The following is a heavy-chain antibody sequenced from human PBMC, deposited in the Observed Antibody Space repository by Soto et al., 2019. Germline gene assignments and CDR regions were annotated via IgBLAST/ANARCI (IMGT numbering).Heavy chain of an antibody. CDR2: IWYDGSNK. CDR1: GFTFSSYG. V-gene: IGHV3-33*01. Sequence: QVQLVESGGGVVQPGRSLRLSCAASGFTFSSYGMHWVRQAPGKGLEWVAVIWYDGSNKYYADSVKGRFTISRDNSKNTLYLQMNSLRDEDTAVYYCASQPPSIYYDSSGYMDYWGQGTLVTVSS. J-gene: IGHJ4*02. CDR3: ASQPPSIYYDSSGYMDY. D-gene: IGHD3-22*01.